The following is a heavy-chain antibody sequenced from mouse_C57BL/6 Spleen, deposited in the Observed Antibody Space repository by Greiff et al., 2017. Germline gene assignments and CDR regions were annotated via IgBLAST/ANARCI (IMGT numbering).Heavy chain of an antibody. J-gene: IGHJ2*01. V-gene: IGHV1-59*01. D-gene: IGHD1-1*01. CDR3: ANLYYDSSHYFDY. CDR2: IDPSDSYT. CDR1: GYTFTSYW. Sequence: QVQLQQPGAELVRPGTSVKLSCKASGYTFTSYWMHWVKQRPGQGLEWIGVIDPSDSYTNYNQKFKGKATLTVDTSSSTAYMQLSSLTSEDSAVYYCANLYYDSSHYFDYWGQGTTLTVSS.